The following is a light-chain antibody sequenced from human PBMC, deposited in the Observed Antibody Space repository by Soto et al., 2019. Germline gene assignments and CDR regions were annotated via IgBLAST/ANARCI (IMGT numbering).Light chain of an antibody. CDR2: DAS. J-gene: IGKJ1*01. V-gene: IGKV3-20*01. CDR3: QQYGSLSWT. CDR1: QSVSSY. Sequence: IVLTESPCTLSFSPGQRATLPCRASQSVSSYFAWYQQKPGHAPRLLIYDASNRATGSTARLSGSGSGTDFTLTISRLEPEDFAVYHCQQYGSLSWTFGQGTKVDI.